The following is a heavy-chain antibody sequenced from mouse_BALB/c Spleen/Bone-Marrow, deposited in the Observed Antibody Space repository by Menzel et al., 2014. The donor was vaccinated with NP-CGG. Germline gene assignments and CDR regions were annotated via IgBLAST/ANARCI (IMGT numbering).Heavy chain of an antibody. CDR3: ARLEGNYGSTFAY. V-gene: IGHV1-61*01. D-gene: IGHD1-1*01. CDR1: GYSFTSYW. J-gene: IGHJ3*01. Sequence: VQVVESGAELVRPGASVKLSCKASGYSFTSYWMNWVKQRPGHGLEWIGMIHPSDTETRLNQRFKDKATLTVDKSSSTAYMQLNSPTSEDSAVYYCARLEGNYGSTFAYWGQGTLVTVSA. CDR2: IHPSDTET.